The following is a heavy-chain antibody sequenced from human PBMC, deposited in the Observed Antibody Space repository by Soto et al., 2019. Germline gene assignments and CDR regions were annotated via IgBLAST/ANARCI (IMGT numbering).Heavy chain of an antibody. Sequence: QVRLVQSGAEVKEPGDSVRVSCEASGYTFTAYHIHWVRQAPGQGLEWMGWINPKCGDTGYAQDFQCRVSMTSDMSISTVYMELSRLTSDDTAIYYCARNMDYYYGRGSGNGHGVWGQGTTVTVFS. D-gene: IGHD3-10*02. CDR2: INPKCGDT. J-gene: IGHJ6*02. V-gene: IGHV1-2*02. CDR1: GYTFTAYH. CDR3: ARNMDYYYGRGSGNGHGV.